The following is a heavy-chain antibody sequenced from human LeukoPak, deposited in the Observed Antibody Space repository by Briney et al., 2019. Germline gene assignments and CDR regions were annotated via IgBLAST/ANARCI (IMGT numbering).Heavy chain of an antibody. V-gene: IGHV1-2*02. CDR1: GYTFSGHY. J-gene: IGHJ5*02. CDR2: INPNTGRT. CDR3: ARDAELAYCGGDCYSGWFDP. D-gene: IGHD2-21*02. Sequence: ASVKVSCKASGYTFSGHYVHWVRQAPGQGLEWMGWINPNTGRTEYAQKFQGRVTMTRDTSISTAYMDLSRLRSDDTAVYYCARDAELAYCGGDCYSGWFDPWGQGTLVTVSS.